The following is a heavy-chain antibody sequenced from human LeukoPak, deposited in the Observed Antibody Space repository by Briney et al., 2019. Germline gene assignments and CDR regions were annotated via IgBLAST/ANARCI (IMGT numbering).Heavy chain of an antibody. CDR2: INHSGST. D-gene: IGHD4-17*01. CDR3: ARRPDYGDRYYFDY. Sequence: SETLSLTCAVSGGSFSGYYWTWIRQPPGKGLEWIGEINHSGSTNYNPSLKSRVTISVDTSKNQFSLKLSSVTAADTAVYYCARRPDYGDRYYFDYWGQGTLVTVSS. J-gene: IGHJ4*02. V-gene: IGHV4-34*01. CDR1: GGSFSGYY.